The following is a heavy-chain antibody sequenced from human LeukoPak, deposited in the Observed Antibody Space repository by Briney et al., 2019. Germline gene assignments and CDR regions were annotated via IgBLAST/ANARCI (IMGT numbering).Heavy chain of an antibody. V-gene: IGHV3-30*18. Sequence: PGGSLRLSCAASGFTFSSYGMNWVRQAPGKGLEWVAVISYDGSNKYYADSVKGRFTISRDNSKNTLYLQMNSLRAEDTAVYYCAKDGPWLVSWGQGTLVTVSS. CDR1: GFTFSSYG. D-gene: IGHD6-19*01. J-gene: IGHJ4*02. CDR3: AKDGPWLVS. CDR2: ISYDGSNK.